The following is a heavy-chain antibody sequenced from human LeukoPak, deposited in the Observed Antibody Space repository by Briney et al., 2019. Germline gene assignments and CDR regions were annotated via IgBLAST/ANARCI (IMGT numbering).Heavy chain of an antibody. CDR2: ISSSSSYI. CDR3: ARVIVPAAPPGNAFDI. J-gene: IGHJ3*02. D-gene: IGHD2-2*01. CDR1: GFTFSSYS. Sequence: GGSLRLSCAASGFTFSSYSMNWVRQAPGEGLEWVSSISSSSSYIYYADSVKGRFTISRDNAKNSLYLQMNSLRAEDTAVYYCARVIVPAAPPGNAFDIWGQGTMVTVSS. V-gene: IGHV3-21*01.